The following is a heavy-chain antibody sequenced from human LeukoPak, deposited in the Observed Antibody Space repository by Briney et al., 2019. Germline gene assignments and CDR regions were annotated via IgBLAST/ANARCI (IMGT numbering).Heavy chain of an antibody. CDR2: IHPNSGGT. CDR3: ARAPAACSSTSCYDNWFDP. D-gene: IGHD2-2*01. J-gene: IGHJ5*02. Sequence: GASVTVSCKASGYTFTGYYIHWVRQAPGQGLEWMGWIHPNSGGTNYAQKFQGRVTMTRDTSISTAYMELSRLRSDDTAVYYCARAPAACSSTSCYDNWFDPWGQGTLVTVSS. CDR1: GYTFTGYY. V-gene: IGHV1-2*02.